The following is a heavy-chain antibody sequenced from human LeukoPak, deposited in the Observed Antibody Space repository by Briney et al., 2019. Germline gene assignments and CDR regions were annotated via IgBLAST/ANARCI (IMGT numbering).Heavy chain of an antibody. V-gene: IGHV1-2*02. Sequence: GASVKVSCKASGYTFTGYYMHWVRQAPGQGLEWMGWINPNGGGTNYAQKFQGRVTMTRDTSISTAYMELSRLRSDDTAVYYCAVCESIAVAGTTFDYWGQGTLVTVSS. J-gene: IGHJ4*02. CDR1: GYTFTGYY. CDR2: INPNGGGT. D-gene: IGHD6-19*01. CDR3: AVCESIAVAGTTFDY.